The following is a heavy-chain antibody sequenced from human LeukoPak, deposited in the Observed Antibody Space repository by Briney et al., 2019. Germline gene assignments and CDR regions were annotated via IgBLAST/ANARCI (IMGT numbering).Heavy chain of an antibody. CDR3: ATYYYDSSGPDDAFDI. J-gene: IGHJ3*02. CDR2: IYYSGST. V-gene: IGHV4-39*07. Sequence: SETLSLTCTVSGGSITSTYHYWGWIRQPPGKGLEWIGSIYYSGSTYYNPSLKSRVTISVDTSKNQFSLKLSSVTAADTAVYYCATYYYDSSGPDDAFDIWGQGTMVTVSS. D-gene: IGHD3-22*01. CDR1: GGSITSTYHY.